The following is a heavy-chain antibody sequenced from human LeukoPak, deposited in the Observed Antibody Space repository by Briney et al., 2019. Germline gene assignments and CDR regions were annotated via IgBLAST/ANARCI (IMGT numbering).Heavy chain of an antibody. CDR1: GYIFSDYV. J-gene: IGHJ4*02. Sequence: GASVKVSRKASGYIFSDYVIHWVRQAPGQGLEWMGWINTNTGNPTYAQGLTGRFVFSLDTSVSTAYLQISSLKAEDTAVYHCARDLIQLWSREGSGFDYWGQGTLVTVSS. CDR3: ARDLIQLWSREGSGFDY. V-gene: IGHV7-4-1*02. D-gene: IGHD5-18*01. CDR2: INTNTGNP.